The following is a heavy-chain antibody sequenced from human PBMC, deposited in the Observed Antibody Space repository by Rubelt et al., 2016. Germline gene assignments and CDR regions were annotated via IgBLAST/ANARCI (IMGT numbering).Heavy chain of an antibody. CDR2: TYYRSKCYS. D-gene: IGHD6-13*01. CDR3: ARELIAAFDP. J-gene: IGHJ5*02. Sequence: QVQLQQSGPGLVKPSQTLSLTCAISGDSVSSNSAAWNWIRQSPSRGLEWLGRTYYRSKCYSDYALSVKSRITITPDTSRNQFSLQLNSVTPDDTAVYYCARELIAAFDPWGQGTLVTVSS. V-gene: IGHV6-1*01. CDR1: GDSVSSNSAA.